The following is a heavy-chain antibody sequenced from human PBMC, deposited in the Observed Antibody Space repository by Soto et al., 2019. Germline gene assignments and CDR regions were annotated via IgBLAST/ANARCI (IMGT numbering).Heavy chain of an antibody. J-gene: IGHJ4*02. V-gene: IGHV1-46*01. CDR3: AARHDYTFVFDF. CDR1: GHTFTTFY. D-gene: IGHD4-4*01. Sequence: GASVKVSCKASGHTFTTFYLHCVRQAPGQGLEWMGMIDPSGDITSYAHKFQGRVTMTRDTSTSIVYMELSSLGSEDTAVYYCAARHDYTFVFDFWGQGTPVTVSS. CDR2: IDPSGDIT.